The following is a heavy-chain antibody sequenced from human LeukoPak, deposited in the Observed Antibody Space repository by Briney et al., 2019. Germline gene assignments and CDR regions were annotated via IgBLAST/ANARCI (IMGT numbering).Heavy chain of an antibody. CDR2: IKQDGREK. J-gene: IGHJ4*02. CDR3: ARDEHDFWSGYRAHY. V-gene: IGHV3-7*01. D-gene: IGHD3-3*01. CDR1: GFTFSSYS. Sequence: GGSLRLSCAASGFTFSSYSMNWVRQAPGKGLEWVANIKQDGREKYYGDSVKGRFTISRDNAKNSLYLQMNSLRAEETAVYYCARDEHDFWSGYRAHYWGQGTLVTVSS.